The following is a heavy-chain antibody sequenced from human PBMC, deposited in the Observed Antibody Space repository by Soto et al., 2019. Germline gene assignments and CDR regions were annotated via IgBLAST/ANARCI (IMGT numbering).Heavy chain of an antibody. D-gene: IGHD2-15*01. Sequence: LRLSCAASGFTFSSYSMNWVRQAPGKGLEWVSSISSSSSYIYYADSVKGRFTISRDNAKNSLYLQMNSLRAEDTAVYYCARAPLGVVVAATPFDYWGQGTLVTVSS. CDR2: ISSSSSYI. V-gene: IGHV3-21*01. CDR1: GFTFSSYS. CDR3: ARAPLGVVVAATPFDY. J-gene: IGHJ4*02.